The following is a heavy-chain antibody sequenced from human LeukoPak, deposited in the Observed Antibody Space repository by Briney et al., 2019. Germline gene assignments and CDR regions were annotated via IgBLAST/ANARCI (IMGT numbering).Heavy chain of an antibody. V-gene: IGHV3-30*02. CDR2: IRYDGSSK. D-gene: IGHD2-2*01. J-gene: IGHJ4*02. CDR3: AKDMGVLIVVPTTMPRDY. Sequence: GGSLRLSCAASGFTFSSYNMNWVRQAPGKGLEWVAFIRYDGSSKYYADSVKGRFTISRDNSKNTLYLQMNSLRAEDTAVYYCAKDMGVLIVVPTTMPRDYWGQGTLVTVSS. CDR1: GFTFSSYN.